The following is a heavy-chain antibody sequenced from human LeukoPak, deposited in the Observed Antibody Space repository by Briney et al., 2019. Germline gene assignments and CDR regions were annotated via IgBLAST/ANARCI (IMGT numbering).Heavy chain of an antibody. V-gene: IGHV3-48*03. CDR1: GITLSNYD. J-gene: IGHJ6*02. D-gene: IGHD6-13*01. CDR3: ARDLVHSSSWFYYYYGMDV. CDR2: ISSSGSTI. Sequence: GGSLRLSCAASGITLSNYDMNWVRQAPGKGLEWVSYISSSGSTIYYADSVKGRFTISRDNAKNSLYLQMNSLRAEDTAVYYCARDLVHSSSWFYYYYGMDVWGQGTTVTVSS.